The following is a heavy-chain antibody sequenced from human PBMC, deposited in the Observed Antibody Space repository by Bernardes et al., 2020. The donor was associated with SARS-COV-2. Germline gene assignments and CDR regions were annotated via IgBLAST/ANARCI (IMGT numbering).Heavy chain of an antibody. CDR1: GGSFSGYY. V-gene: IGHV4-34*01. D-gene: IGHD6-6*01. CDR2: INHSGST. Sequence: SETLSLTCAVYGGSFSGYYWSWIRQPPGKGLEWIGEINHSGSTNYNPSLKSRVTISVDTSKNQFSLNLNSVTAADTAVYYCAVGSSVQATGGNWFDPWGQGTLVTVSS. J-gene: IGHJ5*02. CDR3: AVGSSVQATGGNWFDP.